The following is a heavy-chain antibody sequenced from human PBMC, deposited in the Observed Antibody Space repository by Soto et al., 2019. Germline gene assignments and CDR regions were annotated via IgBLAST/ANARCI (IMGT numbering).Heavy chain of an antibody. D-gene: IGHD1-26*01. CDR1: GVSISSSSYY. CDR2: FYDSGST. CDR3: GGATTSSYYYYYGMDV. Sequence: SETLSLTCTVSGVSISSSSYYWGWIRQPPGKGLEWIGSFYDSGSTYYNPSLKSRVTISVDTSKNQYSLRLSSVTAADTDVYYCGGATTSSYYYYYGMDVWGQGTTVTVSS. V-gene: IGHV4-39*01. J-gene: IGHJ6*02.